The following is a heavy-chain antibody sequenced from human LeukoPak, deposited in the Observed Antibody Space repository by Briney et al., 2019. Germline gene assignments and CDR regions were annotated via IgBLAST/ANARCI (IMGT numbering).Heavy chain of an antibody. Sequence: GGSLRLSCAASGFTFSSYGMTWVRQAPGKGLEWVSIISGGGDDTYYADSVKGRFTISRDNAKNSLYLQMNSLRAEDTAVYYCARVYMIVGGYYFDYWGQGTLVTVSS. CDR3: ARVYMIVGGYYFDY. J-gene: IGHJ4*02. CDR2: ISGGGDDT. CDR1: GFTFSSYG. V-gene: IGHV3-21*01. D-gene: IGHD1-26*01.